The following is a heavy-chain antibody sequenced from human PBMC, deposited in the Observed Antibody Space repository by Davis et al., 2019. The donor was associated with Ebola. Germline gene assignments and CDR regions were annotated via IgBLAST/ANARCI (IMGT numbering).Heavy chain of an antibody. CDR2: IYYSGST. CDR3: ARDPNWGDFDY. D-gene: IGHD7-27*01. V-gene: IGHV4-39*07. J-gene: IGHJ4*02. Sequence: PSETLSLTCTVSGGSISSSSYYWGWIRQPPGKGLEWIGSIYYSGSTYYNPSLKSRVTISVDTSKNQFSLKLSSVTAADTAVYYCARDPNWGDFDYWGQGTLVTVSS. CDR1: GGSISSSSYY.